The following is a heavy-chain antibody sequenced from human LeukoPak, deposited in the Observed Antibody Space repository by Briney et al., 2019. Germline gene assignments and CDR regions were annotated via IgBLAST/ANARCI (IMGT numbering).Heavy chain of an antibody. CDR1: GGSISSYY. CDR3: ARQARRYSSGWSDY. Sequence: SETLSLTCTVSGGSISSYYWSWIRQPAGKGLEWIGRIYTSGSTNYNPSLKSRVTMSVDTSKNQFSLKLSSVTAADTAVYYCARQARRYSSGWSDYWGQGTLVTVSS. J-gene: IGHJ4*02. D-gene: IGHD6-19*01. V-gene: IGHV4-4*07. CDR2: IYTSGST.